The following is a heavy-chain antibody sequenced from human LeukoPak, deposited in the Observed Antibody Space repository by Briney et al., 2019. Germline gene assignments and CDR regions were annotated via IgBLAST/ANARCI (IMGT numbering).Heavy chain of an antibody. J-gene: IGHJ4*02. CDR3: ARVAPSGVAARPDFFGY. Sequence: SETLSLTCSVSGYSISSGYYWGWIRQPPGKGLEWIESIYHSGSTDYNPSLKSRVTISVDTSKIQFSLTLSSVTAADTAVYYCARVAPSGVAARPDFFGYWGQGTLVTVSS. CDR2: IYHSGST. V-gene: IGHV4-38-2*02. D-gene: IGHD6-6*01. CDR1: GYSISSGYY.